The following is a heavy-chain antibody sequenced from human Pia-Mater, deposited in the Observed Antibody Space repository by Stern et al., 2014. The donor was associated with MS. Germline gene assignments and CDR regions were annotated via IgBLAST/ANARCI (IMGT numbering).Heavy chain of an antibody. V-gene: IGHV4-4*02. Sequence: QVQLQESGPGLMKPSWTLSLTCDVSGASISNTNWWGWVRQPPGMGLEWIGEIHHSGTTNFNPSLKSRVTMSVDKSKNQFSLELNSVTAADTAVYFCARVYSGYDWFDYWGQGTLVTVSS. D-gene: IGHD5-12*01. CDR3: ARVYSGYDWFDY. CDR1: GASISNTNW. J-gene: IGHJ4*02. CDR2: IHHSGTT.